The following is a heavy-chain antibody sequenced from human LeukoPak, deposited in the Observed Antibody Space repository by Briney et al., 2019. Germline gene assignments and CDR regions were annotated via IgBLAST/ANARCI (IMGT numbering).Heavy chain of an antibody. V-gene: IGHV3-64D*06. CDR2: ISSDGGST. J-gene: IGHJ4*02. Sequence: GGSLRLSCSASGFTFSTYAMHWVRQAPGKGLEYVSSISSDGGSTFYADSVKGRFTISRDNSKNTLYLQMSSLRSEDTAVYCCVKRGRQGDYAYDYWGQGALVTVSS. CDR1: GFTFSTYA. CDR3: VKRGRQGDYAYDY. D-gene: IGHD4-17*01.